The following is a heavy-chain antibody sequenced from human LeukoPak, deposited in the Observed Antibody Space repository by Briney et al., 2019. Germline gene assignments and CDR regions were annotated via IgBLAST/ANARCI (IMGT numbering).Heavy chain of an antibody. CDR2: INPSGGST. CDR1: GYTFTSYY. Sequence: ASVKVSCKASGYTFTSYYMHWVRQAPGQGLEWMGTINPSGGSTSYAQKFQGRVTVTRDTSTSTVYMALSSLRSEDTAVYYCASHYDFWSGYPFYYYYMDVWGKGTTVTVSS. J-gene: IGHJ6*03. D-gene: IGHD3-3*01. V-gene: IGHV1-46*01. CDR3: ASHYDFWSGYPFYYYYMDV.